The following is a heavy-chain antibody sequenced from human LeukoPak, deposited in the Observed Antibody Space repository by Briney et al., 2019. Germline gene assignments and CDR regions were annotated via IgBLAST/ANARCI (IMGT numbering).Heavy chain of an antibody. CDR1: GFTVSSNY. V-gene: IGHV3-66*01. Sequence: GDSLRLSCAASGFTVSSNYMSWVRQAPGKGLEWVSVIYAGGSTYYADSVKGRFTISRDNSKNTLYLQMNSLRVEDTAVYYCARERVEMATGYWGQGTLVTVS. J-gene: IGHJ4*02. CDR3: ARERVEMATGY. CDR2: IYAGGST. D-gene: IGHD5-24*01.